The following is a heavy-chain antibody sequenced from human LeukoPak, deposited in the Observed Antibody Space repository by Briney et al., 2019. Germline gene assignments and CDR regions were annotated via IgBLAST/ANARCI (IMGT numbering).Heavy chain of an antibody. J-gene: IGHJ4*02. CDR1: GFTFSNYA. D-gene: IGHD3-9*01. CDR3: AKWGDYGVLTGYYDSDY. Sequence: GRSLRLSCAASGFTFSNYAMSWVRQAPGRGLEWVSAVSGRDTSTYYADSVKGRFTISRDNSKNTLYLQMNSLRAEDTAIYYCAKWGDYGVLTGYYDSDYWGQGTLVTVSS. V-gene: IGHV3-23*01. CDR2: VSGRDTST.